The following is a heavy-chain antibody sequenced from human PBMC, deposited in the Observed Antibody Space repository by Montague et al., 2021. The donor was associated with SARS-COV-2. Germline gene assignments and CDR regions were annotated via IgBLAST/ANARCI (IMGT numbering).Heavy chain of an antibody. CDR1: GGSISSYY. Sequence: SETLSLTCTVSGGSISSYYWCWIRQPPGKGLEWIGRFYYNGSNNYNPSLKSRVTMSVDTSKNKFSLKLSSVTAADTAVYYCASSTFKSSGWCYYYYFDLWGQGTPVTVSS. J-gene: IGHJ2*01. V-gene: IGHV4-4*07. CDR2: FYYNGSN. D-gene: IGHD6-19*01. CDR3: ASSTFKSSGWCYYYYFDL.